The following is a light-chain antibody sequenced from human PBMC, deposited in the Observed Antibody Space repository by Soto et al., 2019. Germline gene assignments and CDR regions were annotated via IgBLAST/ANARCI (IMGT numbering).Light chain of an antibody. V-gene: IGLV2-14*01. CDR3: SSHGGTNPVYV. CDR1: SSNVGGDNY. CDR2: DDS. J-gene: IGLJ1*01. Sequence: QSALTQPASVSGSPGQSITISCTGTSSNVGGDNYVSWYQQHPGKAPKLIIHDDSNRPSGVSNRFSGSKSGTTASLTISGLQAEDDADYYCSSHGGTNPVYVFGSGTKVTVL.